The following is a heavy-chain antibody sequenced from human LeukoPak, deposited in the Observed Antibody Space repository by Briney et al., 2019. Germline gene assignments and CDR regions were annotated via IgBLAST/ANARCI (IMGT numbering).Heavy chain of an antibody. D-gene: IGHD6-13*01. V-gene: IGHV3-23*01. CDR2: ISDSGGST. CDR3: AKCRGSSWSDYFDY. J-gene: IGHJ4*02. Sequence: GGSLLLSCAVSGFNLSRYAMSWVRKAPGKGLEWVSAISDSGGSTYYADSVKGRFTISRDNSRNTLYLQMNTLRAEDTAVYYCAKCRGSSWSDYFDYWGQGTLVTVSS. CDR1: GFNLSRYA.